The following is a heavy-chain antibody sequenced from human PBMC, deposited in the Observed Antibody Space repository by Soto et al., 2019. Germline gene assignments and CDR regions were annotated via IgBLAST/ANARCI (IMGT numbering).Heavy chain of an antibody. CDR1: GFTFSSFT. Sequence: EVQLVESGGGLVKHGGSLRLSCAASGFTFSSFTMNWVRQAPGKGLEWISSISSTSSYIYYTDSVRGRFTISRDNAKNSLHLQMNSLGAGDTAVYYCARETESYSWNDGLMGVWGQGTTVTVSS. CDR2: ISSTSSYI. V-gene: IGHV3-21*01. D-gene: IGHD1-20*01. J-gene: IGHJ6*02. CDR3: ARETESYSWNDGLMGV.